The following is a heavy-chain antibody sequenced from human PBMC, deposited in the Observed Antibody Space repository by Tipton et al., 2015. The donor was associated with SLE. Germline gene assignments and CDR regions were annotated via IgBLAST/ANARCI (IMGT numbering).Heavy chain of an antibody. J-gene: IGHJ4*02. CDR1: GFTFSSYA. D-gene: IGHD6-13*01. CDR2: ISSNGGST. CDR3: ARGRSSSRYYFDY. Sequence: SLRLSCSASGFTFSSYAMHWVRQAPGKGLEYVSAISSNGGSTYYADSVKGRFTISRDNSKNTLYLQMNSLRAEDTAVYYCARGRSSSRYYFDYWGQGTLVTVSS. V-gene: IGHV3-64*04.